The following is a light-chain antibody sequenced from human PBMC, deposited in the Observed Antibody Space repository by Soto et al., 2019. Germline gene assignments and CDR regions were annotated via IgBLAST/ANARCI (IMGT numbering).Light chain of an antibody. J-gene: IGLJ1*01. CDR2: ENS. Sequence: QSVLTQPPSVSGAPGRKVTISCTGSSSNIGAGYDVHWYQQLPGTAPKLLIFENSDRPSGVPDRFSGSKSGTSASLAIFGLQAEDEADYYCQTYDSSLSGFVSGSGTNVTVL. CDR1: SSNIGAGYD. CDR3: QTYDSSLSGFV. V-gene: IGLV1-40*01.